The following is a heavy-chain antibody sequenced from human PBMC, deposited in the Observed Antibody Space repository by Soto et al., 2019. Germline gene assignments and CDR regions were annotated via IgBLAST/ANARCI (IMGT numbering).Heavy chain of an antibody. J-gene: IGHJ5*02. D-gene: IGHD6-13*01. Sequence: QLQLQESGPGLVKPSETLSLTCTVSGGSISSSSYYWGWIRQPPGKGLEWIGSIYYSGSTYYNPSLKSRVTISVDTSKNQFSLKLSSVTAADTAVYYCARSGYSSSWTWNDWFDPWGQGTLVTVSS. CDR3: ARSGYSSSWTWNDWFDP. V-gene: IGHV4-39*01. CDR2: IYYSGST. CDR1: GGSISSSSYY.